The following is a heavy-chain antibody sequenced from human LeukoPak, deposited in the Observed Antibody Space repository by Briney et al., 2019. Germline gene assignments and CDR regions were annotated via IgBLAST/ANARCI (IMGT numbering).Heavy chain of an antibody. J-gene: IGHJ4*02. D-gene: IGHD6-13*01. CDR3: ARPSGAPTGKLDY. V-gene: IGHV3-64*01. Sequence: PGGSLRLSCAASGFTFSSYAMHWVRQAPGKGLEYVSAISSNGGSTYYANSVKGRFTISRDNSKNTLYLQMNSLRAEDTAVYFCARPSGAPTGKLDYWGQGTLVTVSS. CDR1: GFTFSSYA. CDR2: ISSNGGST.